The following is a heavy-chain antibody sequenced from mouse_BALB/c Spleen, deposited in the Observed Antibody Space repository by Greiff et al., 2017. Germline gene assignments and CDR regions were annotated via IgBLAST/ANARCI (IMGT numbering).Heavy chain of an antibody. D-gene: IGHD2-2*01. CDR2: ISYSGST. V-gene: IGHV3-8*02. CDR1: GDSITSGY. CDR3: ARSLYGWYAMDY. Sequence: EVKLVESGPSLVKPSQTLSLTCSVTGDSITSGYWNWIRKFPGNKLEYMGYISYSGSTYYNPSLKSRISITRDTSKNQYYLQLNSVTTEDTATYYCARSLYGWYAMDYWGQGTSVTVSS. J-gene: IGHJ4*01.